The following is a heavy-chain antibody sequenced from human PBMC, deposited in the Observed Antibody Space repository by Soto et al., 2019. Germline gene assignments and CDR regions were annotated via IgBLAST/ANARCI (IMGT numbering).Heavy chain of an antibody. CDR1: GGSISSGGYY. Sequence: SETLSLTCTVSGGSISSGGYYWSWIRQHPGKGLEWIGYIYYSGSTYYNPSLKSRVTISVDTSKNQFSLKLSSVTAADTAVYYCARHYCSSTSDPPPSFDYWGQGTLVTVSS. CDR2: IYYSGST. CDR3: ARHYCSSTSDPPPSFDY. J-gene: IGHJ4*02. D-gene: IGHD2-2*01. V-gene: IGHV4-31*03.